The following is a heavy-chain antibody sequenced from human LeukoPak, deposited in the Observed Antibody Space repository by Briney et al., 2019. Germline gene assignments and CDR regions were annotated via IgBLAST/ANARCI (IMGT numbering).Heavy chain of an antibody. V-gene: IGHV1-69*05. CDR1: GGTFSSYA. CDR3: ASGHSGSYFPSRQVLQYYMDV. CDR2: IIHIFGTA. D-gene: IGHD1-26*01. Sequence: SVKVSCKASGGTFSSYAIRWVRQAPGQGLEWMGGIIHIFGTANYAQKFQGRVTITTDESTSTAYVELSSLRSEDTAVYYCASGHSGSYFPSRQVLQYYMDVWGKGTTVTVSS. J-gene: IGHJ6*03.